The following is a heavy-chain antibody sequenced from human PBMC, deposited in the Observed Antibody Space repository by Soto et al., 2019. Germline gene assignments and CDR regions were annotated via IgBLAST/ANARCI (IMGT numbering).Heavy chain of an antibody. CDR3: ARGHCSGGNCPVDY. CDR2: TRNKVNSYTT. D-gene: IGHD2-15*01. J-gene: IGHJ4*02. CDR1: GLSLSDHY. V-gene: IGHV3-72*01. Sequence: EVRLVESGGDLVQPGGSLRLSCAASGLSLSDHYMDWLRQAPGKGLEWVGRTRNKVNSYTTEYAASVKGRFTITRDDSKNSMYLQMNSLKTEDTAVYYCARGHCSGGNCPVDYWGQGTLVTVSS.